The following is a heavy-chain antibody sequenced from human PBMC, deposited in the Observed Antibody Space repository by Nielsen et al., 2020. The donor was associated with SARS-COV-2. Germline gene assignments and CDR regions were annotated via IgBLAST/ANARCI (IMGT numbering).Heavy chain of an antibody. J-gene: IGHJ5*02. Sequence: SETLSLTCTVSRGSISSYYWSWIRQPPGKGLEWIGYIYNSGSTNYNPSLKSRVAISVDTSKNQFSLKLSSVTAADTAVYYCARGRGYYYGSGSYYAGNWFDPWGQGTLVTVSS. CDR3: ARGRGYYYGSGSYYAGNWFDP. CDR1: RGSISSYY. D-gene: IGHD3-10*01. CDR2: IYNSGST. V-gene: IGHV4-59*12.